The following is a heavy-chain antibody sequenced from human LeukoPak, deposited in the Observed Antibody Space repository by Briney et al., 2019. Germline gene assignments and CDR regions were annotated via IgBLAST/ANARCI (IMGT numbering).Heavy chain of an antibody. CDR2: ISGSGGST. CDR1: GFTFSSYA. CDR3: AKALDDSSGYFYY. Sequence: GGSLRLSCAASGFTFSSYAMSWVRQAPGKGLEWVSAISGSGGSTYYADSVKGRFAISRDNSKNTLYLQMNSLRAEDTAVYYCAKALDDSSGYFYYWGQGTLVTVSS. J-gene: IGHJ4*02. D-gene: IGHD3-22*01. V-gene: IGHV3-23*01.